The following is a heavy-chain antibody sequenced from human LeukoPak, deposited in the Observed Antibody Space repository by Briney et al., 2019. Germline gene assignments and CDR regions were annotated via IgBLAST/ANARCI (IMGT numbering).Heavy chain of an antibody. CDR1: GYTFTSYG. D-gene: IGHD4-17*01. J-gene: IGHJ5*02. Sequence: GAPVKVSCKASGYTFTSYGISWVRQAPGQGLEWMGWINPNSGGTNYAQKFQGRVTMTRDTSISTAYMELSRLRSDDTAVYYCARDSHDYGERSGNWFDPWGQGTLVTVSS. CDR3: ARDSHDYGERSGNWFDP. CDR2: INPNSGGT. V-gene: IGHV1-2*02.